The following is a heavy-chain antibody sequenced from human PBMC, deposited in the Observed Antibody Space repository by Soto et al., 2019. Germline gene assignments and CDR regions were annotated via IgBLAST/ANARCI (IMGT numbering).Heavy chain of an antibody. Sequence: ASVKVSCKASGYTFXSYGISWVRQAPGQGLEWMGWISAYNGNTNYAQKLQGRVTMTTDTSTSTAYMELRSLRSDDTAVYYCARLRDYYDSSGYYEDYWGQGTLVTVSS. J-gene: IGHJ4*02. CDR2: ISAYNGNT. D-gene: IGHD3-22*01. CDR3: ARLRDYYDSSGYYEDY. V-gene: IGHV1-18*01. CDR1: GYTFXSYG.